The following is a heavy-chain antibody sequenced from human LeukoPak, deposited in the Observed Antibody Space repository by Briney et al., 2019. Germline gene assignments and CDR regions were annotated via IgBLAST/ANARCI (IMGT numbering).Heavy chain of an antibody. V-gene: IGHV1-2*02. CDR1: GYTCTGYY. J-gene: IGHJ5*02. D-gene: IGHD2-21*01. CDR3: ARDSRVLVVADYHNWFDP. CDR2: INPNSGGT. Sequence: ASVKVSCKASGYTCTGYYMHWVRQAPGQGLEWMGWINPNSGGTNYAQKFQGRVTMTRDTSISTAYMELSRLRSDDTAVYYCARDSRVLVVADYHNWFDPWGQGTRVTVSS.